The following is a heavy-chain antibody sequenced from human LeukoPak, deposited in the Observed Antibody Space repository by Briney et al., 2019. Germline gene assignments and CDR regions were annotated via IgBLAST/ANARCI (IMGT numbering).Heavy chain of an antibody. CDR1: GGSISSYY. CDR3: ARHAGSWRGATSLDI. CDR2: IYYSGST. D-gene: IGHD5-12*01. V-gene: IGHV4-59*08. Sequence: PSETLSLTCTVSGGSISSYYWSLIRQPPGKGLEWIGYIYYSGSTNYNPSLKSRVTISVDTSKNQFSLKLSSVTAADTAVYYCARHAGSWRGATSLDIRGQGTMVTVSS. J-gene: IGHJ3*02.